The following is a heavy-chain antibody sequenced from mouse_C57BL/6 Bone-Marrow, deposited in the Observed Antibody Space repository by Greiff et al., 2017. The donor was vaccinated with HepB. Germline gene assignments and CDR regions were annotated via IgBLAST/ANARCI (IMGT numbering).Heavy chain of an antibody. Sequence: QVQLKQSGAELVRPGASVKLSCKASGYTFTDYYINWVKQRPGQGLEWIARIYPGSGNTYYNEKFKGKATLTAEKSSSTAYMQLSSLTSEDSAVYFCARRDYYGSSYDYAMDYWGQGTSVTVSS. CDR1: GYTFTDYY. V-gene: IGHV1-76*01. CDR2: IYPGSGNT. CDR3: ARRDYYGSSYDYAMDY. J-gene: IGHJ4*01. D-gene: IGHD1-1*01.